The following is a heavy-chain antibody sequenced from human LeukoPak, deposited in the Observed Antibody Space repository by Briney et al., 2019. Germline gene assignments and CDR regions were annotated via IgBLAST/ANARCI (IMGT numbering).Heavy chain of an antibody. D-gene: IGHD5-18*01. Sequence: EASVKVSCKVSGYTFTELSMHWVRQAPGKGLEWMGGFDPEDGETIDAQKFQGRVTMTEDTSTDTAYMELSSLRSEDTAVYYCATVGYSYGYFFDYWGQGTLVTVSS. CDR1: GYTFTELS. CDR2: FDPEDGET. J-gene: IGHJ4*02. V-gene: IGHV1-24*01. CDR3: ATVGYSYGYFFDY.